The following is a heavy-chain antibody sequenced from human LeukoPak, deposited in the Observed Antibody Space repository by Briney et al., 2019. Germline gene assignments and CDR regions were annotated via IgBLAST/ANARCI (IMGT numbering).Heavy chain of an antibody. CDR1: GFTFSSYA. D-gene: IGHD5-12*01. CDR2: ISGSGGST. J-gene: IGHJ4*02. Sequence: GGSLRLSCAASGFTFSSYAMSWVRQAPGKGLEWVSAISGSGGSTYYADSVKGRFTISRDNAKNSLYLQMNSLRAEDTAVYYCASGGYDSSPDYWGQGTLVTVSS. CDR3: ASGGYDSSPDY. V-gene: IGHV3-23*01.